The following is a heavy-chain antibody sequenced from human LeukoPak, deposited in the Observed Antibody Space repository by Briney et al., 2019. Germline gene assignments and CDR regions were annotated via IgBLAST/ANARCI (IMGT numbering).Heavy chain of an antibody. CDR2: IKQDGSEK. J-gene: IGHJ6*02. CDR3: ARDKNWNYDYYGMDV. D-gene: IGHD1-1*01. CDR1: GFTFSSYW. Sequence: PGGSLRLSCAASGFTFSSYWMSWVRQAPGKGLEWVANIKQDGSEKYYVDSVKGRFTISRDNAKNSLYLQMNSLRAEDTAVYYCARDKNWNYDYYGMDVWGRGTTVTVSS. V-gene: IGHV3-7*01.